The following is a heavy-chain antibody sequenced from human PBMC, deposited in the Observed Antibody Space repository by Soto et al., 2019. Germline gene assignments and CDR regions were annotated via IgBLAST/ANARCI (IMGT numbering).Heavy chain of an antibody. Sequence: EVQLLESGGGLVQPGGSLRLSCAASGFTFSSFAMSWVRQAPGMGLEWVSTISGSGASTYYADSVKGRFTISRDNSKNTLYLQMNRLRPEDTALYFCAEDPRGYSFGNRGDYWGQGSLVTVSS. D-gene: IGHD5-18*01. V-gene: IGHV3-23*01. CDR2: ISGSGAST. CDR3: AEDPRGYSFGNRGDY. J-gene: IGHJ4*02. CDR1: GFTFSSFA.